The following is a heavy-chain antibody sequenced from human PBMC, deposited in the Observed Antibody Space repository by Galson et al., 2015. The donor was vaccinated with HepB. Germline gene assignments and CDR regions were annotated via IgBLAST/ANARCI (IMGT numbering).Heavy chain of an antibody. Sequence: SLRLSCAASGFTFSSYAMHWVRQAPGKGLEWVAVISYDGSNKYYADSVKGRFTISRDNSKNTLYLQMNSLRAEDTAVYYCARVGGCSSTSCYEDAFDIWGQGTMVTVSS. V-gene: IGHV3-30-3*01. CDR1: GFTFSSYA. J-gene: IGHJ3*02. D-gene: IGHD2-2*01. CDR3: ARVGGCSSTSCYEDAFDI. CDR2: ISYDGSNK.